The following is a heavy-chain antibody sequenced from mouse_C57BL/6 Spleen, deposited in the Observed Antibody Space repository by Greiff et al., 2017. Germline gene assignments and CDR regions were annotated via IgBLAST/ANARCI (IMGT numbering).Heavy chain of an antibody. Sequence: EVKLVESGGDLVKPGGSLKLSCAASGFTFSSYGMSWVRQTPDKRLEWVATISSGGSYTYYPDSVKGRFTISRDNAKNTLYLQMSSLNSEDTAMYYCARHSNFSWFAYWGQGTLVTVSA. CDR2: ISSGGSYT. J-gene: IGHJ3*01. CDR3: ARHSNFSWFAY. V-gene: IGHV5-6*01. CDR1: GFTFSSYG.